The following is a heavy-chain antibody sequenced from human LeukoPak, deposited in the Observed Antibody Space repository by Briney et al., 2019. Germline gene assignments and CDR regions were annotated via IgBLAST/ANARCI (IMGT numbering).Heavy chain of an antibody. CDR1: GFTFSSYA. V-gene: IGHV3-23*01. CDR2: VSGSGGIT. CDR3: ARKWSSSYTSFDS. D-gene: IGHD6-13*01. Sequence: GGSLRLSCAASGFTFSSYAMSWVRPAPGKGLEWVSGVSGSGGITYYADSVKGRFTISRDNPKNTLYLQMNSLRAEDAAVYYCARKWSSSYTSFDSWGQGTLVTVSS. J-gene: IGHJ4*02.